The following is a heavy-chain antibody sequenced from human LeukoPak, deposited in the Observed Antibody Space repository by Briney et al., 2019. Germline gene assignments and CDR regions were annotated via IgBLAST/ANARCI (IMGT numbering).Heavy chain of an antibody. Sequence: SETLSLTCTVSSGSISSGGYYWSWIRQPPGKGLEWIGYIYHSGSTYYNPSLKSRVTISVDRSKNQFSLKLSSVTAADTAVYYCARDSGEDIVVVPAPWEQGAQQAFDIWGQGTMVTVSS. J-gene: IGHJ3*02. V-gene: IGHV4-30-2*01. CDR2: IYHSGST. D-gene: IGHD2-2*01. CDR1: SGSISSGGYY. CDR3: ARDSGEDIVVVPAPWEQGAQQAFDI.